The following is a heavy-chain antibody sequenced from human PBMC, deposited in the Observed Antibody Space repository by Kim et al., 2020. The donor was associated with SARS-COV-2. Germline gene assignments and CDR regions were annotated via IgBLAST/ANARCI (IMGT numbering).Heavy chain of an antibody. V-gene: IGHV3-30*18. D-gene: IGHD1-26*01. CDR2: ISYDGSNK. J-gene: IGHJ4*02. CDR1: GFTFSSYG. CDR3: ANLRATEY. Sequence: GGSLRLSCAASGFTFSSYGMHWVRQAPGKGLEWVAVISYDGSNKYYADSVKGRFTISRDNSKNTLYLQMNSLRAEDTAVYYCANLRATEYWGQGTLVTVSS.